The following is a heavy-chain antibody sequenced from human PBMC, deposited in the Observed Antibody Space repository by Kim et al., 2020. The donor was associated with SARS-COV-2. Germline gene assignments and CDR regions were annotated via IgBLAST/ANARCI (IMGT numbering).Heavy chain of an antibody. D-gene: IGHD1-26*01. CDR3: AKDLAPVGATGFDY. Sequence: GGSLRLSCAASGFTFSSYGMHWVRQAPGKGLEWVAVISYDGSNKYYADSVKGRFTISRDNSKNTLYLQMNSLRAEDTAVYYCAKDLAPVGATGFDYWCQG. CDR1: GFTFSSYG. CDR2: ISYDGSNK. V-gene: IGHV3-30*18. J-gene: IGHJ4*02.